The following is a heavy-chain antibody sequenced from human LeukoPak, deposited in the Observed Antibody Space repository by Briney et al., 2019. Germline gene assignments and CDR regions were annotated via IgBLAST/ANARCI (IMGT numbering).Heavy chain of an antibody. CDR2: ITNSGDKT. J-gene: IGHJ4*02. CDR1: GFTFSRYA. D-gene: IGHD2-15*01. CDR3: AKGTLPYCSGGSCYPVDY. Sequence: GGSLRLSCAASGFTFSRYAMSWVRQAPGKGLEWVSSITNSGDKTVHADSVKGRFTISSDNAKNTLFVQMNSLRAEDTAVYYCAKGTLPYCSGGSCYPVDYWGQGTLVTVSS. V-gene: IGHV3-23*01.